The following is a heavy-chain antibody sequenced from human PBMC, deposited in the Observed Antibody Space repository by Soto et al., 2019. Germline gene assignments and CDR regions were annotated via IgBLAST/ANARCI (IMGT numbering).Heavy chain of an antibody. D-gene: IGHD1-26*01. CDR3: ARDREGATTWRAFDI. V-gene: IGHV1-18*01. J-gene: IGHJ3*02. CDR2: ISAYNGDT. CDR1: GYTFTNYG. Sequence: QVQLVQSGAEMKKPGASVKVSCKASGYTFTNYGISWVRQAPGQGLEWMGWISAYNGDTNYAQKHQGRVTMTTDTSTSTAYMELRSLRSDDTAMYYSARDREGATTWRAFDIWGQGTMVTVSS.